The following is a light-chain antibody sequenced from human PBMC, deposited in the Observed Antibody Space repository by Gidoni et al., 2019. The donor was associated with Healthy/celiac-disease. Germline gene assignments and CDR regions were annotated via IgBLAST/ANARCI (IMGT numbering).Light chain of an antibody. CDR2: GAS. CDR1: QSVSSSY. CDR3: QQYGSSPMYT. J-gene: IGKJ2*01. V-gene: IGKV3-20*01. Sequence: EIVLTQSPGTLSLSPGERATLSCRASQSVSSSYLAWYQQTPGQAPRLLIYGASSRATGIPDRFSGSGSGTDFTLTISRLEPGDFAVYYCQQYGSSPMYTFGQGTKLEIK.